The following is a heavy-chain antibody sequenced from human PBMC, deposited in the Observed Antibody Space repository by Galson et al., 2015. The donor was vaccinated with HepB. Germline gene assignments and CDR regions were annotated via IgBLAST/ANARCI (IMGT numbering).Heavy chain of an antibody. CDR2: INQDGSDK. CDR3: AGPREAMYFLIDY. V-gene: IGHV3-7*01. D-gene: IGHD2-8*01. Sequence: SLRLSCAASGFIFTNHWMSWVRQAPGKGLEWVANINQDGSDKYSVDSVKGRFAISRGNTKKSLYLQMDSLRPEDTAVYYCAGPREAMYFLIDYWGQGTLVTVSS. CDR1: GFIFTNHW. J-gene: IGHJ4*02.